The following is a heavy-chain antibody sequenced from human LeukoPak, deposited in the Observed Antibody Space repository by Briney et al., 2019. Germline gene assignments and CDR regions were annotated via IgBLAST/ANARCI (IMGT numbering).Heavy chain of an antibody. V-gene: IGHV3-11*06. CDR2: ISSSSSYT. J-gene: IGHJ4*02. CDR3: ARGGSGGTVGYFDY. CDR1: GFTFSDYY. Sequence: GGSLRPSCAASGFTFSDYYMSWIRQAPGKGLEWVSYISSSSSYTNYADSVKGRFTISRDNAKNSLYLQMNSLRAEDTAVYYCARGGSGGTVGYFDYWDQGTLVTVSS. D-gene: IGHD3-10*01.